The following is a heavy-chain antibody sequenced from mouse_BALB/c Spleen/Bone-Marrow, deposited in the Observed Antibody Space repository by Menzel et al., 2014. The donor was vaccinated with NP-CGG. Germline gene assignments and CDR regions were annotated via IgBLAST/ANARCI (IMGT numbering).Heavy chain of an antibody. CDR3: ARKAYYYAMDY. CDR2: IWSGGST. J-gene: IGHJ4*01. CDR1: GFSLTSYG. V-gene: IGHV2-4*02. Sequence: QVQLKESGPGLVQPSQSLSITCTVSGFSLTSYGVHWVRQPPGKGLEWLGVIWSGGSTDYNAAFISRLSISKDNSKSQVYVKMNSLQADDTAMYYCARKAYYYAMDYWGQGTSVTVSS.